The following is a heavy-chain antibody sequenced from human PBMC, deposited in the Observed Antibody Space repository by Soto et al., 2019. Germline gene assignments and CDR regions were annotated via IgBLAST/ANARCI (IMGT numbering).Heavy chain of an antibody. D-gene: IGHD5-12*01. Sequence: PVGSLRLSCAASGFTFSSYGMHWVRQAPGKGLEWVAVIWYDGSNKYYADSVKGRFTISRDNSKNTLYLQMNSLRAEDTAVYYCARGAWRSLQLGAFDIWGQGTMLTVSS. J-gene: IGHJ3*02. CDR3: ARGAWRSLQLGAFDI. V-gene: IGHV3-33*01. CDR2: IWYDGSNK. CDR1: GFTFSSYG.